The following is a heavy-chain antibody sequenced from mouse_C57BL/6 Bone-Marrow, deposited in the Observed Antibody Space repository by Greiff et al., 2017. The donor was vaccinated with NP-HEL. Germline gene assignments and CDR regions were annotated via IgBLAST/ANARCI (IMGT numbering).Heavy chain of an antibody. Sequence: EVKLMESGGGLVQPGGSMKLSCVASGFTFSNYWMNWVRQSPEKGLEWVAQIRLKSDNYATHYAESVKGRFTISRDDSKSSVYLQMNNLRAEDTGIYYCTGPPVYYYGSSLDAMDYWGQGTSVTVSS. V-gene: IGHV6-3*01. D-gene: IGHD1-1*01. J-gene: IGHJ4*01. CDR3: TGPPVYYYGSSLDAMDY. CDR1: GFTFSNYW. CDR2: IRLKSDNYAT.